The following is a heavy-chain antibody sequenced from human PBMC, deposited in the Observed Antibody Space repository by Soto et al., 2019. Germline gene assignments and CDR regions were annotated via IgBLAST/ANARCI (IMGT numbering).Heavy chain of an antibody. CDR2: IYYSGST. CDR1: GGSISSGGYY. V-gene: IGHV4-31*03. CDR3: ARVRMVHDYSTNFDY. J-gene: IGHJ4*02. D-gene: IGHD4-4*01. Sequence: QVQLQESGPGLVKPSQTLSLTCTVSGGSISSGGYYWSWIRHHPGKGLEWIGYIYYSGSTYYNPSLRSRVTISVDTSKNQFSLKLSSVTAADTAVYYCARVRMVHDYSTNFDYWGQGTLVTVSS.